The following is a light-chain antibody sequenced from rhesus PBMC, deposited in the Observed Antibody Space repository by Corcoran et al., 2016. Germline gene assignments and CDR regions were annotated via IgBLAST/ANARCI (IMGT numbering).Light chain of an antibody. V-gene: IGLV2-13*03. CDR1: SSDIGGYNR. Sequence: QAAPTQSPSLSGSPGQSVTISCNGTSSDIGGYNRVSWYQQHPGNAPKLMIYEVTKRPSGVSDRFSGSKSGNTASLTISGLQAEDEADYSFSSYSISSTPYIFGGGTRLTVL. J-gene: IGLJ1*01. CDR3: SSYSISSTPYI. CDR2: EVT.